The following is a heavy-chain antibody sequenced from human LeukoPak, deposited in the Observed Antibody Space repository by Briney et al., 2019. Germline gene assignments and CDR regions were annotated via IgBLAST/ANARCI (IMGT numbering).Heavy chain of an antibody. V-gene: IGHV3-23*01. D-gene: IGHD2/OR15-2a*01. CDR2: ISATGSTT. J-gene: IGHJ3*01. Sequence: GGSLRLSCTASGLTFSTYALSWVRQPPGKWLECLSLISATGSTTYYADSVRGRFTISRDKSKNTLYLTMNSLRVEDTVVYYCAKDSQSVAFFLDDAFDLWGRGTIVTVSA. CDR1: GLTFSTYA. CDR3: AKDSQSVAFFLDDAFDL.